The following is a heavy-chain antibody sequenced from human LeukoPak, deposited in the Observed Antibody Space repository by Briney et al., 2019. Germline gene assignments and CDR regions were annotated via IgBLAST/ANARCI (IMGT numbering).Heavy chain of an antibody. CDR2: IYISGST. D-gene: IGHD4-11*01. V-gene: IGHV3-66*01. J-gene: IGHJ4*02. Sequence: GGTLSLSCAASGLTVSSNHMSWVRQPPGKGLEWVSFIYISGSTSSADSVKGRFTISSNNSKNTLYLQMNSLRDEDTAVYYCAREFYSNYGNWWSEQYYFDYWGQGTLVTVSS. CDR1: GLTVSSNH. CDR3: AREFYSNYGNWWSEQYYFDY.